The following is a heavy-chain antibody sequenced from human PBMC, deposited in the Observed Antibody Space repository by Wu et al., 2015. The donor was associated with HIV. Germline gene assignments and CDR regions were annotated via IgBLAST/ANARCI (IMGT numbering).Heavy chain of an antibody. CDR3: ARDPQEVSGWYTH. Sequence: QVQLVQSGAEVKKPGASVRVSCKTSGYTFTGYYIHWVRQAPGQGLEWMGWTNPGSGDTSYSQKLQNRVTMTRDTSISTAYMELNRLRFDDTAVYYCARDPQEVSGWYTHWGQGTLVTVSS. V-gene: IGHV1-2*02. CDR2: TNPGSGDT. CDR1: GYTFTGYY. D-gene: IGHD6-19*01. J-gene: IGHJ4*02.